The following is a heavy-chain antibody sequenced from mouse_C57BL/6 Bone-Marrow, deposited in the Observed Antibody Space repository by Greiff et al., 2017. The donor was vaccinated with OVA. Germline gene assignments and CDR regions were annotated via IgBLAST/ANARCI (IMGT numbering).Heavy chain of an antibody. J-gene: IGHJ4*01. CDR3: AREGTTDAMDY. D-gene: IGHD2-1*01. CDR1: GYSFTGYY. Sequence: DVQLQESGPELVKPGASVKISCKASGYSFTGYYMNWVKQSPEKSLEWIGEINPSTGGTTYNQKFKAKATLTVDKSSSTAYMQLKSLTSEDSAVYYCAREGTTDAMDYWGQGTSVTVSS. V-gene: IGHV1-42*01. CDR2: INPSTGGT.